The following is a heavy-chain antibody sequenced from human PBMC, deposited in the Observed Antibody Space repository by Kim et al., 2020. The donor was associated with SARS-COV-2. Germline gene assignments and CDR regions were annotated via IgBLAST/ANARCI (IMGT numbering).Heavy chain of an antibody. CDR3: ARGGQQLLSLTDV. D-gene: IGHD2-2*01. V-gene: IGHV4-59*01. CDR2: VYYRGTT. Sequence: SATLSLTCTVSGGSISSYYWSWIRQPPGTGLEWIGYVYYRGTTKYNPSLKSRVTISVDKSKKQFSLKRSYVTAANTAVYYWARGGQQLLSLTDVWGQGTTVTVSS. CDR1: GGSISSYY. J-gene: IGHJ6*02.